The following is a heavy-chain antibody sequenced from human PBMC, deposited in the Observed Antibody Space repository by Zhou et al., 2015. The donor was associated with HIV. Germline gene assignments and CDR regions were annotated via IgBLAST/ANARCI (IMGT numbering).Heavy chain of an antibody. V-gene: IGHV3-30-3*01. CDR3: ARGGELDYDFWTGYLDY. Sequence: QVQLVESGGGVVQPGRSLRLSCTVSGFTFDRYSMHWVRQAPGQGLEWVAVISYDGSNQYYADSVNGRFTISRDNSKNTLYLQMNSLRADDTAVHFCARGGELDYDFWTGYLDYWGQGTLVTVSS. J-gene: IGHJ4*02. CDR1: GFTFDRYS. CDR2: ISYDGSNQ. D-gene: IGHD3-3*01.